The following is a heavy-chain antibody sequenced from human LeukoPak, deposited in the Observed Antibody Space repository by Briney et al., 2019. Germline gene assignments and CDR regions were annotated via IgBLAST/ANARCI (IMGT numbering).Heavy chain of an antibody. CDR2: IKQDGNEK. CDR3: ATIKVRANNYDTDGFEY. Sequence: PGGSLRLSCAASGFTLSSFWMSWVRQAPGKGLEWVANIKQDGNEKYYADPVKGRFTISRDNAKNSLYLQMNSLRAEDTAVYYCATIKVRANNYDTDGFEYWGQGTLVTVSS. CDR1: GFTLSSFW. J-gene: IGHJ4*02. V-gene: IGHV3-7*05. D-gene: IGHD3-10*01.